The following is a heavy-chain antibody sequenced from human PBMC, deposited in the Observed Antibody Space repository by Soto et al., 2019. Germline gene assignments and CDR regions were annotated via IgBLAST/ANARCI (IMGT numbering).Heavy chain of an antibody. CDR2: ISAKNGDT. J-gene: IGHJ4*02. CDR3: AREPPETPPDY. V-gene: IGHV1-18*01. CDR1: GYTFSDYG. Sequence: ALVKVSCKASGYTFSDYGFSWVRQAPGQGLEWMGWISAKNGDTNFAQKFRGRVTMTTDTSTSTVYMELRSLKVDDTAVYYCAREPPETPPDYWGQGTLVTVSS.